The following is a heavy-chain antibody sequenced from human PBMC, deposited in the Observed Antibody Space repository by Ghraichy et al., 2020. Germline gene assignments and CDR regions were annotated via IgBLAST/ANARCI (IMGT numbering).Heavy chain of an antibody. V-gene: IGHV4-34*01. Sequence: SETLSLTCAVYGGSFSGYYWSWIRQPPGKGLEWIGEINHSGSTNYNPSLKSRVTISVDTSKNQFSLKLSSVTAADTAVYYCARGEGFGELLGFDYWGQGTLVTVSS. CDR1: GGSFSGYY. CDR2: INHSGST. CDR3: ARGEGFGELLGFDY. J-gene: IGHJ4*02. D-gene: IGHD3-10*01.